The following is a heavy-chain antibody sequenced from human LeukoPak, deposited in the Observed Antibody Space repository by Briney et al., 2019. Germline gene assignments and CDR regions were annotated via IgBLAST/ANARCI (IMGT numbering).Heavy chain of an antibody. CDR2: IYHSGST. J-gene: IGHJ5*02. CDR3: ARGGRITTVVGFNWFDP. D-gene: IGHD6-19*01. V-gene: IGHV4-38-2*02. Sequence: SETLSLTCTVSGYSISSGYYWGWIRQPPGKGLEWIGSIYHSGSTYYNPSLKSRVSISIDTSKNQFSLKLSSVTAADTALYYCARGGRITTVVGFNWFDPWGQGTLVTVSS. CDR1: GYSISSGYY.